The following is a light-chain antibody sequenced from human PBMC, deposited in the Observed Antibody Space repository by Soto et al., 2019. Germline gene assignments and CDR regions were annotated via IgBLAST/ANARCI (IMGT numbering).Light chain of an antibody. CDR2: GAS. V-gene: IGKV3-15*01. CDR3: QQYNNWPQLT. J-gene: IGKJ4*01. Sequence: EIVMTQSPATLSVSPGERATLSCRASQSVGSNLAWYQQKPGQTPRLLIYGASTRATGIPARFSGSGSGTEFSLTISSLQSEDFAVYYCQQYNNWPQLTFGGGTKAEIK. CDR1: QSVGSN.